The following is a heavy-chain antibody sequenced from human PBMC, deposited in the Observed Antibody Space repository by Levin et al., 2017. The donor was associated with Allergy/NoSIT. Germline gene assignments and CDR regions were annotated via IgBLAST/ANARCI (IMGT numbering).Heavy chain of an antibody. J-gene: IGHJ6*02. CDR3: ARRWDYNDYGMDV. D-gene: IGHD3-16*01. Sequence: SGGSLRLSCAASEFSFSTYWMYWVRQAPGKGLVWVSRISSDGNTTTYADSVKGRFTVSRDSAKKMLYLQMNSLRVEDTAVYYCARRWDYNDYGMDVWGQGTTVTVSS. CDR1: EFSFSTYW. CDR2: ISSDGNTT. V-gene: IGHV3-74*01.